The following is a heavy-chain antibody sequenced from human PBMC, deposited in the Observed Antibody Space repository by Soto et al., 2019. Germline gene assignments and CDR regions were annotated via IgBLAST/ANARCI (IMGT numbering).Heavy chain of an antibody. J-gene: IGHJ4*02. CDR3: ANSEIAAPNFDY. D-gene: IGHD6-6*01. V-gene: IGHV2-5*02. Sequence: QITLKESGPTLVKPTQTLTLTCTFSGFSLSTSAVGVGWIRQPPEKALEWLALIYWDGDKRYSPSLKSRLTITKDTSKNQVVLTMTNMDPVDTATYYCANSEIAAPNFDYWGQGTLVTVSS. CDR1: GFSLSTSAVG. CDR2: IYWDGDK.